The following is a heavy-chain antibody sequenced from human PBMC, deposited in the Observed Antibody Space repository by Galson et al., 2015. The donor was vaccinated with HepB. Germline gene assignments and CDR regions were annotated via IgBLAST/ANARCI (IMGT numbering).Heavy chain of an antibody. V-gene: IGHV1-18*01. D-gene: IGHD3-10*01. CDR3: ARTFIGDYGSGRDAFDI. CDR1: GYTFTSYG. Sequence: SVKVSCKASGYTFTSYGISWVRQAPGQGLEWMGWISAYNGNTNYAQKLQGRVTMTTDTSTSTAYMELRSLRSDDTAVYYCARTFIGDYGSGRDAFDIWGQGTMVTVSS. CDR2: ISAYNGNT. J-gene: IGHJ3*02.